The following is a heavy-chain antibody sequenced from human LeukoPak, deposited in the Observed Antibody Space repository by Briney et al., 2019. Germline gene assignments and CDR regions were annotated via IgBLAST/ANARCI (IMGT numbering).Heavy chain of an antibody. CDR3: ARGDPDYGDYGVDY. CDR2: IYYSGST. D-gene: IGHD4-17*01. CDR1: GGSISSSSYY. J-gene: IGHJ4*02. Sequence: SETLSLTCTVSGGSISSSSYYWGWIRQPPGKGLEWIGSIYYSGSTNYNPSLKSRVTISVDTSKNQFSLKLSSVTAADTAVYYCARGDPDYGDYGVDYWGQGTLVTVSS. V-gene: IGHV4-39*07.